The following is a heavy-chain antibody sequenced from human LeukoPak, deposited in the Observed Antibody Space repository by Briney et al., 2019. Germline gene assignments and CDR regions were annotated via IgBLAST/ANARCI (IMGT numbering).Heavy chain of an antibody. D-gene: IGHD3-22*01. J-gene: IGHJ3*02. CDR2: IHTSGST. CDR1: GGSIGSGSYY. V-gene: IGHV4-61*02. CDR3: ARDLYYYDSSGYYLWGFDI. Sequence: SETLSLTCTVSGGSIGSGSYYWSWIRQPAGKGLEWIGRIHTSGSTNYNPSLKSRVTISVDTSKNQFSLKLSSVTAADTAVYYCARDLYYYDSSGYYLWGFDIWGQGTMVTVSS.